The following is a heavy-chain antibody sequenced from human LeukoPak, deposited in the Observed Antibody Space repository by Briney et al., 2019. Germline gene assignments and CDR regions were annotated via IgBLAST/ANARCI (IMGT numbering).Heavy chain of an antibody. D-gene: IGHD4-17*01. J-gene: IGHJ3*02. CDR1: GGSISSYY. Sequence: PETLSLTCTVSGGSISSYYWSWIRQPPGKGLEWIGYIYYSGSTNYNPSLKSRVTISVDTSKNQFSLKLSSVTAADTAVYYCARAEDYGDYSSRAFDIWGQGTMVTVSS. V-gene: IGHV4-59*01. CDR3: ARAEDYGDYSSRAFDI. CDR2: IYYSGST.